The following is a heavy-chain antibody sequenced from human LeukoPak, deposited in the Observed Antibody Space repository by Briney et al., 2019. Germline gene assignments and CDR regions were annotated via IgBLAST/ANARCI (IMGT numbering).Heavy chain of an antibody. CDR3: ARVASDTAMDYFDY. D-gene: IGHD5-18*01. J-gene: IGHJ4*02. CDR1: GGTFSSYA. Sequence: ASVKVSCKXSGGTFSSYAISWVRQAPGQGLEWMGGIIPIFGTANYAQKFQGRVTITTDESTSTAYMELSSLRSEDTAVYYCARVASDTAMDYFDYWGQGTLVTVSS. CDR2: IIPIFGTA. V-gene: IGHV1-69*05.